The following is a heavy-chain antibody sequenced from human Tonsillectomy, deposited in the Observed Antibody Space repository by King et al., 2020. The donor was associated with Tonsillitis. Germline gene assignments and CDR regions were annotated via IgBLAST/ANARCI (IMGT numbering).Heavy chain of an antibody. V-gene: IGHV3-7*03. Sequence: VQLVESGGGLVQPGGSLXLXCAXSGFTXXSYWMXXVXXAPGKGLEWVANIKQDGSEKYYVDSVKGRFTISRDNAKNSLYLQMNSLRAEDTAVYYCARDIYYYYGSGSYYTPYYYYGMDVWGQGTTVTVSS. CDR1: GFTXXSYW. J-gene: IGHJ6*02. D-gene: IGHD3-10*01. CDR3: ARDIYYYYGSGSYYTPYYYYGMDV. CDR2: IKQDGSEK.